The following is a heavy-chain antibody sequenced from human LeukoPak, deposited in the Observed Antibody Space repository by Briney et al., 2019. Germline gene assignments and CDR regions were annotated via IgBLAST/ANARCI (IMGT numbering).Heavy chain of an antibody. CDR3: AREYRRQFYF. J-gene: IGHJ4*02. Sequence: SEALSLTCTVSGGSISSYYWSWIRQPPGKGLEWIGYIYYSGSTNYNPSLKSRVTISVDTSKNQFSLKLSSVTAADTAVYYCAREYRRQFYFWGQGTLVTVSS. CDR2: IYYSGST. CDR1: GGSISSYY. V-gene: IGHV4-59*01. D-gene: IGHD1-14*01.